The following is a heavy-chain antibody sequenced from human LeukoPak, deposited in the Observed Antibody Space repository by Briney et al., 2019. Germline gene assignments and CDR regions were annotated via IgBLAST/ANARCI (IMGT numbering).Heavy chain of an antibody. CDR1: GFTFRSYG. CDR2: ISDDGSNK. Sequence: GRSLRLPCVASGFTFRSYGLHWVRQAPGKGLEWAALISDDGSNKDYADSVKGRFTISRDNSKNTVYLQMNSLRPEDTAVYFCAKSATKYNDDIESWGQGTLVTVSS. D-gene: IGHD5/OR15-5a*01. J-gene: IGHJ4*02. CDR3: AKSATKYNDDIES. V-gene: IGHV3-30*18.